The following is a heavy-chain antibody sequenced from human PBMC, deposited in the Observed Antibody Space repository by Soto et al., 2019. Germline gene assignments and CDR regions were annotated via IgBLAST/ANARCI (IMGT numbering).Heavy chain of an antibody. CDR2: ISWNSGNK. CDR1: GFIFDDYA. Sequence: EVQLVESGGGLVEPGRSLRLSCTASGFIFDDYAMHWVRQAPGKGLEWVSGISWNSGNKDYADSVKGRFTISRDNAKNSLFLQMNSLRAEDTALYFCVEDICTGGSCYSSYYYYMDVWGEGTTVIVSS. D-gene: IGHD2-15*01. J-gene: IGHJ6*03. V-gene: IGHV3-9*01. CDR3: VEDICTGGSCYSSYYYYMDV.